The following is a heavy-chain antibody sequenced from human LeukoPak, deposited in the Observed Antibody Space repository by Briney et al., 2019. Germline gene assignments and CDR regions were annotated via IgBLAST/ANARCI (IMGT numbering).Heavy chain of an antibody. CDR2: INPNSGGT. CDR3: ARRTQYYYDSSGYQTPPEWWFDP. J-gene: IGHJ5*02. D-gene: IGHD3-22*01. CDR1: GYTFTGYY. Sequence: ASVTVSCKASGYTFTGYYMHWVRRAPGQGLEWMGWINPNSGGTNYAQKFQGRVTMTRDTSISTAYMELSRLRSDDTAMYYCARRTQYYYDSSGYQTPPEWWFDPWGQGTLVTVSS. V-gene: IGHV1-2*02.